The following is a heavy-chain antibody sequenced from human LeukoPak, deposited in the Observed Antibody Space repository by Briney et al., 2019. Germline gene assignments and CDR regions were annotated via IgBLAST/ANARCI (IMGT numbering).Heavy chain of an antibody. D-gene: IGHD2-15*01. V-gene: IGHV3-30*12. Sequence: GGSLRLSCAASGFTFSMYGMHWVRQAPGKGLEWVAIIRFDGTKIYYADSVKGRFTISRDNSKNTLYLQMNSLRAEDTAMYYCARQVPGDSCYPGRIVCYYGMDVWGQGTTVTVSS. CDR1: GFTFSMYG. CDR3: ARQVPGDSCYPGRIVCYYGMDV. J-gene: IGHJ6*02. CDR2: IRFDGTKI.